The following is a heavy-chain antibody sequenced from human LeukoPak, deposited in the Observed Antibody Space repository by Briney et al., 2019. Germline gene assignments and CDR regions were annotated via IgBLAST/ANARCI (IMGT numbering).Heavy chain of an antibody. CDR3: ARTKGRVRGVMSYFDY. CDR1: GGTFSGYY. CDR2: INHSGST. Sequence: SETLSLTCAVYGGTFSGYYWSWIRQPPGKGLEWIGEINHSGSTNYNPSLKSRVTISVDTSKDQFSLKLSSVTAADTAVYYCARTKGRVRGVMSYFDYWGQGTLVTVSS. D-gene: IGHD3-10*01. V-gene: IGHV4-34*01. J-gene: IGHJ4*02.